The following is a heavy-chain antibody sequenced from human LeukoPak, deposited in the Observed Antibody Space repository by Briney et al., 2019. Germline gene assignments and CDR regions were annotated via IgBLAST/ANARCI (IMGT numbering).Heavy chain of an antibody. V-gene: IGHV1-69*01. CDR1: GGTFSSYA. CDR2: IIPIFGTA. J-gene: IGHJ4*02. Sequence: SVKVSCKASGGTFSSYAISWVRQAPGQGLEWMGGIIPIFGTANYAQKFQGRVTITADESTSTAYMELSSLRSEDTAVYYCAVYCSSTSCYLDYWGQGALVTVSS. CDR3: AVYCSSTSCYLDY. D-gene: IGHD2-2*01.